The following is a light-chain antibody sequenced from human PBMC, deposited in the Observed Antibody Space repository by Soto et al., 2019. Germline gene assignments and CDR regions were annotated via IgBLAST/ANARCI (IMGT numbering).Light chain of an antibody. CDR2: ENN. CDR1: SSNIGNNY. CDR3: GTWDSSLSVLYV. J-gene: IGLJ1*01. V-gene: IGLV1-51*02. Sequence: QSVLTQPPSVSAAPGQKVTISCSGSSSNIGNNYVSWYQQLPGTAPKLLIYENNKRPSGIPDRFSGSKSGTSATLGITGLQTGYEADYYCGTWDSSLSVLYVFGTGTQVTVL.